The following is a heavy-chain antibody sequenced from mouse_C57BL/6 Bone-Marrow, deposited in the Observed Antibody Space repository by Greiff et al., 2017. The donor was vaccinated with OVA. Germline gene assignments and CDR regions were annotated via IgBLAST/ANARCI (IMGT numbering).Heavy chain of an antibody. V-gene: IGHV5-6*01. CDR2: ISSGGSYT. J-gene: IGHJ1*03. CDR3: ARSYYSYWYFDV. CDR1: GFTFSSYG. Sequence: EVQLVESGGDLVKPGGSLKLSCVASGFTFSSYGMSWVRQTPDKRLEWVATISSGGSYTYYPDSVKGRFTISRDNAKNTLYLQMSSLKSEDTAMYYCARSYYSYWYFDVWGTGTTVTVSS. D-gene: IGHD1-1*01.